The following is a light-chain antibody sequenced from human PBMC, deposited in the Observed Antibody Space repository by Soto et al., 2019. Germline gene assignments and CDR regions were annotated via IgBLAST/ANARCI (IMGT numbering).Light chain of an antibody. Sequence: QSVLTQPPSVSEAPRQRVTSSCSGSWSNIGNNAVNWYQQLPGKAPKLLIYYDDLLSSGVSDRFSGSKSGTSASLAISGLQSEDEADYYCAVWDDNLNGVVFGGGTKVTVL. V-gene: IGLV1-36*01. CDR1: WSNIGNNA. J-gene: IGLJ2*01. CDR2: YDD. CDR3: AVWDDNLNGVV.